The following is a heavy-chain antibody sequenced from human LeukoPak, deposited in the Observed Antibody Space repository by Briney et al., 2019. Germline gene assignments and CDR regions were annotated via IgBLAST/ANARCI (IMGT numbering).Heavy chain of an antibody. D-gene: IGHD3/OR15-3a*01. Sequence: GESLKISCTASGYSFSKYWIGWVRQTPGKGLEWMGFIYSDESLIRYSPSFEGQVTISADNSISTAYLQWSSLKASDTAIYYCGRYGLSGNGILSYFYYGMDFWGQGTAVTVSS. J-gene: IGHJ6*02. V-gene: IGHV5-51*01. CDR2: IYSDESLI. CDR1: GYSFSKYW. CDR3: GRYGLSGNGILSYFYYGMDF.